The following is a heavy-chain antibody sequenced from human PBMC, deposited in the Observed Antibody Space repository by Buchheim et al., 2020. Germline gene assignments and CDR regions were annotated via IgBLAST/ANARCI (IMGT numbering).Heavy chain of an antibody. Sequence: EVQLLESGGGLVQPGGSLRLSCAASEFNFRIYVMTWVRQAPGKGLEWVSAISGSGGSTYYADSVKGRFTLSRDNSKNTLSLQMNSLRAEDTAVYYCAKDFGYSGYDEDSDYWGQGTL. CDR1: EFNFRIYV. D-gene: IGHD5-12*01. J-gene: IGHJ4*02. CDR3: AKDFGYSGYDEDSDY. V-gene: IGHV3-23*01. CDR2: ISGSGGST.